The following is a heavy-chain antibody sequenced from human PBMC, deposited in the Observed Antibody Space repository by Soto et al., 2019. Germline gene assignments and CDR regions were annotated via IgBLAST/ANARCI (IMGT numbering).Heavy chain of an antibody. CDR2: ISYDGSNK. D-gene: IGHD6-19*01. J-gene: IGHJ3*02. CDR3: ANTYSSGWTRRGAFDI. CDR1: GFTFSSYG. Sequence: QVQLVESGGGVVQPGRSLRLSCAASGFTFSSYGMHWVRQAPGKGLEWVAVISYDGSNKYYADYVKGRFTISRDNSKNTLYLQKNSLRAEDTAVYYCANTYSSGWTRRGAFDIWGHGTMVTVSS. V-gene: IGHV3-30*18.